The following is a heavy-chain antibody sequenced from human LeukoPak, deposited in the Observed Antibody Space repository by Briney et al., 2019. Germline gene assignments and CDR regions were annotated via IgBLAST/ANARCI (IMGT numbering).Heavy chain of an antibody. CDR2: ISSSGTTV. Sequence: GGSLSLSCAASGFTFRSYEMNWVRQAPGKGLDWVSYISSSGTTVYYADSVRGRFTVSRDNGKNSLYLEMNSLRAEDTAVYYCARSIKGDSDHWGQGTLVTVSS. D-gene: IGHD3-10*01. J-gene: IGHJ4*02. CDR1: GFTFRSYE. V-gene: IGHV3-48*03. CDR3: ARSIKGDSDH.